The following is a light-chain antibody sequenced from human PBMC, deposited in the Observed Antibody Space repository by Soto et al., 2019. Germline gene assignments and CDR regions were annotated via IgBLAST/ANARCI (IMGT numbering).Light chain of an antibody. J-gene: IGLJ1*01. V-gene: IGLV1-40*01. CDR1: SSNIGAGYH. CDR2: DNT. CDR3: QSYDTSLREYV. Sequence: QSVLTQPPSVSGAPGQRVTLSCTGSSSNIGAGYHVHWYQHLPGTAPKLLISDNTNRPSGVPDRFSGSKSGTSASLAITGLQAEDEADYYCQSYDTSLREYVFGTGTQLTVL.